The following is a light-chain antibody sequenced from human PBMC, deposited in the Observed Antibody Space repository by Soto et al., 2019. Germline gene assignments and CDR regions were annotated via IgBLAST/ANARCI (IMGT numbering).Light chain of an antibody. CDR2: AAS. Sequence: DIQMTQSPSSLSASVGDRATITCRASQSISSYLNWYQQKPGKAPKLLIYAASSLQSGVPSRFSGSVSGTDFTLTISSLQPEDFATYYCQQSYSTPLTFGGGTKVDIK. CDR3: QQSYSTPLT. CDR1: QSISSY. V-gene: IGKV1-39*01. J-gene: IGKJ4*01.